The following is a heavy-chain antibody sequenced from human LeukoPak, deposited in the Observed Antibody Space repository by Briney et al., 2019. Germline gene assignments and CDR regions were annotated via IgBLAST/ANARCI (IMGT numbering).Heavy chain of an antibody. CDR1: GFTFSTYC. CDR3: AKDFNRLGYYFDY. J-gene: IGHJ4*02. Sequence: PGWTLRLSCAASGFTFSTYCMHWVRQAPGKGLEWVAVTSYDGGNKYYADSVRGRFTISRDNSKNTLYLQMNSLRAEDTAVYFCAKDFNRLGYYFDYWGQGTLVTVSS. D-gene: IGHD2-21*01. CDR2: TSYDGGNK. V-gene: IGHV3-30*18.